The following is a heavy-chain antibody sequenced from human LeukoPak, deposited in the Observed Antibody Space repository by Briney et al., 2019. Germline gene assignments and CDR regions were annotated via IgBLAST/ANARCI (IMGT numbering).Heavy chain of an antibody. Sequence: GGSLRLSCAASGFAFNTYSMNWVRQAPGKGLEWVSFIFSSSTYIYYTDSVKGRFTISRDNAKNTLYLQMNSLRVEDTAVYYCVCLGLGGLSLDWGQGTLVTVSS. CDR3: VCLGLGGLSLD. V-gene: IGHV3-21*01. J-gene: IGHJ4*02. CDR1: GFAFNTYS. CDR2: IFSSSTYI. D-gene: IGHD3-16*01.